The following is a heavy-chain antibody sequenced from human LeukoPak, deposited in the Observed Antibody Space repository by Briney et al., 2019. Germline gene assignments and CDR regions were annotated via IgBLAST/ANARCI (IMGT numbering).Heavy chain of an antibody. J-gene: IGHJ4*02. CDR2: ISYDGTNK. CDR1: GFSFISYG. V-gene: IGHV3-30*18. Sequence: PGGSLRLSCAASGFSFISYGMHWVRQAPGKGLEWVAVISYDGTNKDYADSVKGRFTIYIDNSKNTLFMQMNSLRTEDTAVYYCAKDRGWNGAFDHWGQGTLVTVCS. D-gene: IGHD1-1*01. CDR3: AKDRGWNGAFDH.